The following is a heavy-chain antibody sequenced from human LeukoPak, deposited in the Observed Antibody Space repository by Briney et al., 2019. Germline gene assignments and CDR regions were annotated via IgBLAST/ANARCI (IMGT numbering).Heavy chain of an antibody. V-gene: IGHV3-23*01. Sequence: GGSLRLSCAASGFTFSSYAMSWVRQAPGKGLEWVSAISGSGGSTYYADSVKGRFTISRDNSKNTLYLQMNSLRAEDTAVYYCARDLNKYRYGYEYYYGMDVWGQGTTVIVSS. CDR1: GFTFSSYA. D-gene: IGHD5-18*01. CDR2: ISGSGGST. J-gene: IGHJ6*02. CDR3: ARDLNKYRYGYEYYYGMDV.